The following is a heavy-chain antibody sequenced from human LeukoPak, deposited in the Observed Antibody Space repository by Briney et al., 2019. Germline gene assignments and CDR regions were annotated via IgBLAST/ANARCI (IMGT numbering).Heavy chain of an antibody. D-gene: IGHD4-17*01. V-gene: IGHV4-39*01. CDR3: TRLNDYAWYFDL. J-gene: IGHJ2*01. CDR2: IYYSGST. Sequence: SETLSLTCTVSGGSISSSGYYWGWIRQPPGKGLEWIGSIYYSGSTYYNPSLKSRVTISVDTSKNQFSLKLSSVTAADTAVYYCTRLNDYAWYFDLWSRGTLVTVSS. CDR1: GGSISSSGYY.